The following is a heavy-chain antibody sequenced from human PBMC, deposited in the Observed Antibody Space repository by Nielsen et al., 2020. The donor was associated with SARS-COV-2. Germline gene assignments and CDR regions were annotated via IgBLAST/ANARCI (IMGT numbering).Heavy chain of an antibody. J-gene: IGHJ3*02. CDR3: SRDPSDYGDFSPFDI. V-gene: IGHV3-30*04. CDR2: ISYEGSNK. D-gene: IGHD4-17*01. Sequence: VCQAPGKGLEWGAVISYEGSNKYYAHSVKGRFTISRDNSKNTRYLQINSLRAEDTAVYYCSRDPSDYGDFSPFDIWGQGIMVTVSS.